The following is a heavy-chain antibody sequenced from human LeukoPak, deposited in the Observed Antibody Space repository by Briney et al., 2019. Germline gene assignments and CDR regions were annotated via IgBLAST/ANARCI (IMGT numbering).Heavy chain of an antibody. CDR1: GFTFSSYA. J-gene: IGHJ4*02. V-gene: IGHV3-30*04. CDR2: ISYDGSNK. CDR3: ARDGAPFDS. D-gene: IGHD4-17*01. Sequence: PGRSLRLSCAASGFTFSSYAMHWVRQAPGKGLEWVAVISYDGSNKYYADSVKGRFTISRDNARNLVYLQMNNLRAEDTAVYFCARDGAPFDSWGQGTLVTVSS.